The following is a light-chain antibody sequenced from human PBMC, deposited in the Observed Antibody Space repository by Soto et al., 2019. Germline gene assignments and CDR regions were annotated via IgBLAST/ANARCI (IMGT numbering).Light chain of an antibody. Sequence: AIPMTPSPSSLSASTGDRVTITCRASQGISSYLVWYQQKPGKAPKLLIYAASTLQSGVPSRFSGSGSGTDFTLTISCLQSEDFATYYCQQYYSYRAFGQGTKVDIK. CDR1: QGISSY. CDR3: QQYYSYRA. J-gene: IGKJ1*01. CDR2: AAS. V-gene: IGKV1-8*01.